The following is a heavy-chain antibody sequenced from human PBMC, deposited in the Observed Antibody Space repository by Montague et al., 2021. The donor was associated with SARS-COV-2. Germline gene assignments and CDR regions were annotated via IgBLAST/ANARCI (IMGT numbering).Heavy chain of an antibody. CDR3: ARSVYTILTGYYYYFDF. CDR1: GFTFSSYA. Sequence: SLSLSCAASGFTFSSYAMSWVRQAPGKGLEWVSLTSTGGTNTFYADSVRGRFTISRQNSKNTLYLQMNSLMADDTAVYYCARSVYTILTGYYYYFDFRGQGTLVTVSS. CDR2: TSTGGTNT. D-gene: IGHD3-9*01. V-gene: IGHV3-23*03. J-gene: IGHJ4*02.